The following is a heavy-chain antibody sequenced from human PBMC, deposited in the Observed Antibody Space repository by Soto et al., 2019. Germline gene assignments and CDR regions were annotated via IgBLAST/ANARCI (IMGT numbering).Heavy chain of an antibody. Sequence: QITLKESGPTLMEPTQTLTLTCTFSGFSLSTSGVGVGWIRQPPRKALEWLALIYWDDDMRYSPSLRSRLTIAKDTSENQVVLTMTNMDPVDTATYYCARLLGXCSXXXXXYYFDSWXQGTLVTVSS. CDR2: IYWDDDM. J-gene: IGHJ4*02. D-gene: IGHD2-15*01. V-gene: IGHV2-5*02. CDR1: GFSLSTSGVG. CDR3: ARLLGXCSXXXXXYYFDS.